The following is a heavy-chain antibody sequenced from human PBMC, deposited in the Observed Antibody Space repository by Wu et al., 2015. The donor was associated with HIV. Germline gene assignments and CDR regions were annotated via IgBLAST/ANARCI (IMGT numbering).Heavy chain of an antibody. J-gene: IGHJ4*02. D-gene: IGHD6-25*01. CDR2: INPNSGGT. V-gene: IGHV1-2*02. CDR3: ARGDSSGTLTY. CDR1: GYTFTGYY. Sequence: QVRLVQSGAEVRKPGASVKISCKAFGYTFTGYYMHWVRQAPGQGLEWMGWINPNSGGTNYAQKFQGRVTMTRDTSISTAYMELSSLRSEDTAVYYCARGDSSGTLTYWGQGTLVTVSS.